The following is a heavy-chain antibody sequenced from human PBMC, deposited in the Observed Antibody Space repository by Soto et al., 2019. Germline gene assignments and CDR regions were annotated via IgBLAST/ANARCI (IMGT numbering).Heavy chain of an antibody. CDR2: IKQDGSEK. D-gene: IGHD3-10*01. V-gene: IGHV3-7*01. CDR3: AREAIIGWFDP. Sequence: EVQLVESGGGLVQPGGSLRLSCAASGFTFSSYWMSWVRQAPGKGLEWVANIKQDGSEKYYVDSVKGRFTISRDNAKNSLYLQMNRLRAEDTAVYYCAREAIIGWFDPWGQGTLVTVSS. J-gene: IGHJ5*02. CDR1: GFTFSSYW.